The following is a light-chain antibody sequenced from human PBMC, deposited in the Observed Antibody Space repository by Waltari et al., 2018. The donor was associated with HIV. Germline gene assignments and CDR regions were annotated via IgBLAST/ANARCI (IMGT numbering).Light chain of an antibody. V-gene: IGLV2-18*02. J-gene: IGLJ2*01. CDR3: SSYSATNTVV. Sequence: QSALTQPPSVSGSPGQSVTISCAGTNSDIGGYDRVPWYQQPPVTAPKLLIYEVTNRPSGVPGRFSASKSVTTASLTSSGLQAGDEGDYYCSSYSATNTVVFGGGTKLTVL. CDR2: EVT. CDR1: NSDIGGYDR.